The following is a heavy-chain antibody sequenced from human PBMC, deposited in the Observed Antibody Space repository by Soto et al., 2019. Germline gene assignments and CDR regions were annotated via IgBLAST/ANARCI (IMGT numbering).Heavy chain of an antibody. J-gene: IGHJ3*01. CDR1: GFTFSSYW. D-gene: IGHD3-16*01. V-gene: IGHV3-74*01. Sequence: EVQLVESGGGLVQPGGSLRLSCAASGFTFSSYWMHWVRQAPGKGLVWVSRINSDGSSTSYADSVKGRFTISRDNAKNELYVQMKILRGDDRAVYYGVRGDECGGYVGGVFCVWGQGTLVNRSS. CDR2: INSDGSST. CDR3: VRGDECGGYVGGVFCV.